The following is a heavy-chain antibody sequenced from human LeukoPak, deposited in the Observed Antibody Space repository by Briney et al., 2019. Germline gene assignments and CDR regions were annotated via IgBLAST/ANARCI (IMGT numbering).Heavy chain of an antibody. CDR1: GFTFSSYG. V-gene: IGHV3-30*18. J-gene: IGHJ3*02. D-gene: IGHD3-10*01. CDR2: ISYDGSNK. CDR3: AKDRDGAFDI. Sequence: PGRSLRLSCAASGFTFSSYGMHWVRQAPGKGLEWVAVISYDGSNKYYADSVKGRFTISRVNSKNTLYLQMNSLRAEDTAVYYCAKDRDGAFDIWGQGTMVTVSS.